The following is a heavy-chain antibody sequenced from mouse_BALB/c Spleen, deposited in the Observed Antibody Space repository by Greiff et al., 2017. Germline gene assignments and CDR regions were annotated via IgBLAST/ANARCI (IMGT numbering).Heavy chain of an antibody. Sequence: DLVKPGASVKLSCKASGYTFTSYWINWIKQRPGQGLEWIGRIAPGSGSTYYNEMFKGKATLTVDTSSSTAYIQLSSLSSEDSAVYFCARRGGYDGDWYFDVWGAGTTVTVSS. CDR2: IAPGSGST. CDR1: GYTFTSYW. D-gene: IGHD2-2*01. V-gene: IGHV1S41*01. J-gene: IGHJ1*01. CDR3: ARRGGYDGDWYFDV.